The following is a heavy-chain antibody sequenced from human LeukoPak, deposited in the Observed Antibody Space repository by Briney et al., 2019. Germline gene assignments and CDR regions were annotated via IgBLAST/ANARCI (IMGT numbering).Heavy chain of an antibody. D-gene: IGHD3-22*01. V-gene: IGHV1-46*01. Sequence: ASVKVSCKASGYTFTSYYMHWVRQAPGQGLEWMGIINPSGGSTSYAQKFQGRVTMPRDTSTSTVYMELSSLRSEDTAVYYCARDAYYYDSSGYYGFGVDYWGQGTLVTVSS. CDR1: GYTFTSYY. J-gene: IGHJ4*02. CDR2: INPSGGST. CDR3: ARDAYYYDSSGYYGFGVDY.